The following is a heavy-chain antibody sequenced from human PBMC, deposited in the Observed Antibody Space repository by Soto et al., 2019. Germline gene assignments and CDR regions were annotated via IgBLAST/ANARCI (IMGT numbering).Heavy chain of an antibody. Sequence: QVQLVQSGAEEKKPGASVKVSCKASGYTFTGYAMHWVRQAPGQRLEWMGWINAGNGNTKYSQKFQGRVTITRDTSASTAYMELSSLRSEDTAVYYCARAVAVAADVDYWGQGTLGTVAS. CDR2: INAGNGNT. D-gene: IGHD6-19*01. CDR1: GYTFTGYA. J-gene: IGHJ4*02. V-gene: IGHV1-3*05. CDR3: ARAVAVAADVDY.